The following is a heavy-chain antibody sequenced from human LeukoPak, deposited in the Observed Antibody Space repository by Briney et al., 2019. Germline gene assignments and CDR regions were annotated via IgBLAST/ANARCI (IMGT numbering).Heavy chain of an antibody. CDR3: ARGRLYYDILTRTRYFDY. J-gene: IGHJ4*02. CDR2: INHSGST. D-gene: IGHD3-9*01. V-gene: IGHV4-34*01. Sequence: SETLSLTCAVYGGSFSDYYWSWIRQPPGKGLEWIGEINHSGSTNYNPSLKRRVIISVATSKNQFSLKLSSVTAADTAVYYCARGRLYYDILTRTRYFDYWGQGTLVTVSS. CDR1: GGSFSDYY.